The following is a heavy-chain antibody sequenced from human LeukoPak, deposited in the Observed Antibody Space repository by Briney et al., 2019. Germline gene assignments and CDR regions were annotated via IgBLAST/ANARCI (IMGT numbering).Heavy chain of an antibody. J-gene: IGHJ6*02. D-gene: IGHD5-24*01. CDR3: ARVEYYYYYYGMDV. CDR1: GGTFISYA. CDR2: IIPIFGTA. Sequence: SVKVSCKASGGTFISYAISWVRQAPGQGLEWMGGIIPIFGTANYAQKFQGRVTMTRNTSISTAYMELSSLRSEDTAVYYCARVEYYYYYYGMDVWGQGTTVTVSS. V-gene: IGHV1-69*05.